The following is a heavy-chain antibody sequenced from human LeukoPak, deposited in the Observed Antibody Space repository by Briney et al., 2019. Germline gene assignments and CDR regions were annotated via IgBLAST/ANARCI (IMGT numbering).Heavy chain of an antibody. Sequence: GGSLRLSCAASGFTVSSNYMSWVRQAPGKGLEWVSVIYSGGSTYYADSVKGRFTISRDNSKNTLYLQMNSLRAEDTAVYYCAGSGSYYNGNAFDIWGQGTMVTVSS. CDR1: GFTVSSNY. V-gene: IGHV3-53*01. CDR2: IYSGGST. CDR3: AGSGSYYNGNAFDI. D-gene: IGHD3-10*01. J-gene: IGHJ3*02.